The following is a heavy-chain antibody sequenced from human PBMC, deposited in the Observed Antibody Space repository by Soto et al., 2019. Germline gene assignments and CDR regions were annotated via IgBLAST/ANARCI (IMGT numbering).Heavy chain of an antibody. CDR1: GGSFSGYY. CDR3: ARGPDPYDYVWGSYRYYFGY. CDR2: INHSGST. V-gene: IGHV4-34*01. D-gene: IGHD3-16*02. J-gene: IGHJ4*02. Sequence: SETLSLTCAVYGGSFSGYYWSWIRQPPGKGLEWIGEINHSGSTNYNPSLKSRVTISVDTSKNQFSLKLSSVTAADTAVYYCARGPDPYDYVWGSYRYYFGYCGQGSLVTVYS.